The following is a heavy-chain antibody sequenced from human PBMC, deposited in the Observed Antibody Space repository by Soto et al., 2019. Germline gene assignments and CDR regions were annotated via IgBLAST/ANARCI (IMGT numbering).Heavy chain of an antibody. V-gene: IGHV1-69*02. CDR3: ASTPVYCGGDCL. J-gene: IGHJ4*02. Sequence: QVQLVQSGAEVKKPGSSVKVSCKASGGTFSSYTISWVRQAPGQGLEWMGRIIPILGIANYAQKFQGRVTITADKSTSTAYMELSCLRSEDSAVYYCASTPVYCGGDCLWGQGTLVTVSS. D-gene: IGHD2-21*02. CDR2: IIPILGIA. CDR1: GGTFSSYT.